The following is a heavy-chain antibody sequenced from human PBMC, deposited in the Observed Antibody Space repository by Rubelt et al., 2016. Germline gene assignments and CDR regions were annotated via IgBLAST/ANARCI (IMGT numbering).Heavy chain of an antibody. V-gene: IGHV4-4*01. D-gene: IGHD2-15*01. Sequence: QVQLQQSGPGLVKASGTLSLTCAVSVGSISTNSWWSWVRQPPGKGLEWIGEVYYRGTTNYNPSLKSRVTISVNKSNNQFPLELTSVTSADTAVYCCARDDLAAGFRLVFDIWGQGTMVTVSS. CDR3: ARDDLAAGFRLVFDI. CDR2: VYYRGTT. J-gene: IGHJ3*02. CDR1: VGSISTNSW.